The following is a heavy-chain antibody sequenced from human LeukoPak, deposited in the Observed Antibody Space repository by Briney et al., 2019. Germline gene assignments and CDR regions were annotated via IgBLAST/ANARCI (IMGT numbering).Heavy chain of an antibody. CDR1: GRTFISYA. Sequence: SVTVSCKASGRTFISYAMSWVRQARGQGLEGMGRIIPIFGIANCAQKFQGRVTITADKSTSTAYMGLSSLRAEDTAVYYCARDLEYSSSSNWFDPWGQGTLVTVSS. V-gene: IGHV1-69*17. D-gene: IGHD6-6*01. J-gene: IGHJ5*02. CDR2: IIPIFGIA. CDR3: ARDLEYSSSSNWFDP.